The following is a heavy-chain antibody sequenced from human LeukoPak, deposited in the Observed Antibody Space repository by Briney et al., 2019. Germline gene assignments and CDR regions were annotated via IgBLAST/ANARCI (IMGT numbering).Heavy chain of an antibody. CDR2: ISSSSSNI. CDR1: GFTFSSYS. J-gene: IGHJ3*02. V-gene: IGHV3-21*01. D-gene: IGHD3-22*01. CDR3: ARVIGVIGAFDI. Sequence: GGSLRLSCAASGFTFSSYSMNWVRQAPGKGLEWVSSISSSSSNIYYVNSVKGRFTISRDNAKNSLYLQMNSLRAEDTAVYYCARVIGVIGAFDIWGQGTMVTVSS.